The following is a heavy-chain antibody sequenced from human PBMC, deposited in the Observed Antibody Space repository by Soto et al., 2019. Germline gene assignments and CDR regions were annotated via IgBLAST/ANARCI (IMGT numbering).Heavy chain of an antibody. V-gene: IGHV3-23*01. J-gene: IGHJ4*02. CDR2: ISGGGGST. D-gene: IGHD6-19*01. CDR1: GFTFSSYS. Sequence: EVQVLESGGGLGQPGGSLRLSCAASGFTFSSYSMTWVRQAPGKGLEWVSGISGGGGSTYYADSVRGRFTISRDNSNNTLYLQMSSLRAEDTAVYYCAKSRDSGWYYFDYWGQGTLVTVSS. CDR3: AKSRDSGWYYFDY.